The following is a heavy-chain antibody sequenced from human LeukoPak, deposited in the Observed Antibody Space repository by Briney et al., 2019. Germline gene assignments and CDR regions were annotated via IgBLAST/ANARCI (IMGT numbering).Heavy chain of an antibody. D-gene: IGHD3-9*01. Sequence: GASVKVSCKVSGYTLTELSMHWVRQAPGKGLERMGGFDPEDGETIYAQKFQGRVTMTEDTSTDTAYMELSSLRSEDTAVYYCATPRKGDWLYYFDYWGQGTLVTVSS. CDR2: FDPEDGET. J-gene: IGHJ4*02. CDR3: ATPRKGDWLYYFDY. CDR1: GYTLTELS. V-gene: IGHV1-24*01.